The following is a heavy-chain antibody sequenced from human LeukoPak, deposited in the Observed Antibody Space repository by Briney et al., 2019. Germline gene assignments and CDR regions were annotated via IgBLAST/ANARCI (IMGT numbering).Heavy chain of an antibody. J-gene: IGHJ6*04. CDR3: ARDIQSSSWFYYYYYGMDV. V-gene: IGHV3-30*04. CDR1: GFTFSTYA. D-gene: IGHD6-13*01. CDR2: ISYDGSNK. Sequence: GRSLSLSCAGSGFTFSTYAMHWVRQAPGKGLEWVAVISYDGSNKYYADSVKGRFTISRDNSKNTLYLQMNSLRAEDTAEYYCARDIQSSSWFYYYYYGMDVWGKGTTVTVSS.